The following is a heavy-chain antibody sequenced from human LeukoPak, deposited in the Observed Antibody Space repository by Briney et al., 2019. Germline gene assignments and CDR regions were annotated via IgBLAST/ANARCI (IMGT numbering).Heavy chain of an antibody. Sequence: RGASVKVSCKASGYTFTGYYMHWVRQAPGQGLEWMGWINPNSGGTNYAQKFQGRVTMTRDTSISTAYMELSRLRSDDTAVYYCARGGVVIIRSFDYWGQGTLVTVPS. D-gene: IGHD3-3*01. J-gene: IGHJ4*02. CDR1: GYTFTGYY. CDR2: INPNSGGT. CDR3: ARGGVVIIRSFDY. V-gene: IGHV1-2*02.